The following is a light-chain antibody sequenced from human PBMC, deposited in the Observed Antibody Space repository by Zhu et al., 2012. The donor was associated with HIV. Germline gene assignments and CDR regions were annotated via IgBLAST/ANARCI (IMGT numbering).Light chain of an antibody. Sequence: VLTQSPGTLSLSPGERVTLSCRASQSVSGNDVAWYRQNPGQAPRLLIYGASRRATGIPDRFSGSGSGTDFTLTISRLEPEDFAVYYCQQYGNSPLTFGGGTKVEIK. J-gene: IGKJ4*01. V-gene: IGKV3-20*01. CDR3: QQYGNSPLT. CDR1: QSVSGND. CDR2: GAS.